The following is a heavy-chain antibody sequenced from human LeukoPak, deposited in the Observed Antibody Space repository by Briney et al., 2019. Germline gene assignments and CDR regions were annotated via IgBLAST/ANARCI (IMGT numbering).Heavy chain of an antibody. Sequence: GGSLRLSCAASGFTFSNYAMSWVRQAPGKGLEWVSSISDSGGHTYYADSVKGRFTISRDNSKNTLYLQMNSLRAEDTAVYYCAKDPVPAAYWFDPWGQGTLVTVSS. V-gene: IGHV3-23*01. CDR3: AKDPVPAAYWFDP. J-gene: IGHJ5*02. CDR1: GFTFSNYA. D-gene: IGHD6-13*01. CDR2: ISDSGGHT.